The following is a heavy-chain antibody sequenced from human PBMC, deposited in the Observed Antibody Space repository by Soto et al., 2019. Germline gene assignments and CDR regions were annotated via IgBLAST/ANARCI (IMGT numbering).Heavy chain of an antibody. CDR1: GFTFSSYG. Sequence: GGSLRLSCAASGFTFSSYGMHWVRQAPGKGLEWVAVIWYDGSNKYYADSVKGRFTISRDNSKNTLYLQMNSLRAEDTAVYYCAREPGLVVAATPLQSQGRGGYYYYYMDVWGKGTTVTVSS. CDR2: IWYDGSNK. J-gene: IGHJ6*03. CDR3: AREPGLVVAATPLQSQGRGGYYYYYMDV. V-gene: IGHV3-33*01. D-gene: IGHD2-15*01.